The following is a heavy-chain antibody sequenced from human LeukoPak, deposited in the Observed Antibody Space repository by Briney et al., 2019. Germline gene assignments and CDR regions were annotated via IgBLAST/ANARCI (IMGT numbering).Heavy chain of an antibody. V-gene: IGHV4-34*01. CDR1: GGSFSGYY. Sequence: SETLSLTCAVYGGSFSGYYWSWIRQPPGKGLEWIGEINHSGSTNYNPSLKSRVTISVDTTKNQFSLKLSSVTGADTAVYYCARGSRSSMVRGVLSYGMDVWGQGTTVTVSS. J-gene: IGHJ6*02. CDR3: ARGSRSSMVRGVLSYGMDV. CDR2: INHSGST. D-gene: IGHD3-10*01.